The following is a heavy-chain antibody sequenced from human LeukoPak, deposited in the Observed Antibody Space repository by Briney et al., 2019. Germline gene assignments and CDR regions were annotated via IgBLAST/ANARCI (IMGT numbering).Heavy chain of an antibody. D-gene: IGHD3-10*01. Sequence: GASVKVSCKASGYTFTGYYMHWVRQARGQGLEWMGWINPNSGGTNYAQKFQGRVIMTRDTSISTAYIELSRLRSDDTAVYYCARANYMVRGVTHFDYWGQGTLVTDSP. CDR2: INPNSGGT. CDR3: ARANYMVRGVTHFDY. J-gene: IGHJ4*02. V-gene: IGHV1-2*02. CDR1: GYTFTGYY.